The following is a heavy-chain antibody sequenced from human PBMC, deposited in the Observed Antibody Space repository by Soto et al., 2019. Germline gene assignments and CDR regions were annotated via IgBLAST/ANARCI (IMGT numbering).Heavy chain of an antibody. CDR2: ISAYNGNT. CDR1: GYTFTSYG. Sequence: ASVKVSCKASGYTFTSYGISWVRQAPGQGLEWMGWISAYNGNTNYAQKLQGRVTMTTDTSTSTACMELRSLRSDDTAVYYCAVQYSGSYYYYYGMDVWGQGTTVTVSS. V-gene: IGHV1-18*01. J-gene: IGHJ6*02. CDR3: AVQYSGSYYYYYGMDV. D-gene: IGHD1-26*01.